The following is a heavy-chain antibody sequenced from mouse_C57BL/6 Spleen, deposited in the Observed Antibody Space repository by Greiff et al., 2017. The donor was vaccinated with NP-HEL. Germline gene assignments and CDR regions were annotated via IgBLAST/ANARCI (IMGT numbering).Heavy chain of an antibody. CDR3: AREVYYYGSSLYAMDY. J-gene: IGHJ4*01. CDR1: GFTFSSYG. Sequence: EVQVVESGGDLVKPGGSLKLSCAASGFTFSSYGMSWVRQTPDKRLEWVATISSGGSYTYYPDSVKGRFTLSRDNAKNTLYLQMSSLKSEETAMYDCAREVYYYGSSLYAMDYWGQGTSVTVSS. D-gene: IGHD1-1*01. CDR2: ISSGGSYT. V-gene: IGHV5-6*01.